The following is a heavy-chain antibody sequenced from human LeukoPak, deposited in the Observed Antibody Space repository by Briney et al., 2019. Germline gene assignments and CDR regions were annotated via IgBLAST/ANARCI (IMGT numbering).Heavy chain of an antibody. V-gene: IGHV3-23*01. CDR2: INYGGSST. Sequence: GGSLRLSCAASGFTFSSYAMSWVRQAPGKGLEWVSAINYGGSSTYYADSVKGRFTISRDNSKNTLYLQVNSLRVEDTAVYYCAKDSMVRGVMTHLDYWGQGNLVTVSS. CDR1: GFTFSSYA. CDR3: AKDSMVRGVMTHLDY. J-gene: IGHJ4*02. D-gene: IGHD3-10*01.